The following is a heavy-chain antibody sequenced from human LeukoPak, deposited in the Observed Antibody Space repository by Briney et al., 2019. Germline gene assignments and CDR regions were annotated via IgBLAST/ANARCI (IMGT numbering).Heavy chain of an antibody. J-gene: IGHJ4*02. CDR1: GGSFSNYY. CDR2: INHSGST. D-gene: IGHD5-18*01. Sequence: PSETLSLTCAVYGGSFSNYYWSWIRQPPGKGLEWIGEINHSGSTNYNPSLKSRVTISVDTSKNQFSLKLSSVTAADTAVYYCARLILGYSYGETRDYWGQGTLVTVSS. V-gene: IGHV4-34*01. CDR3: ARLILGYSYGETRDY.